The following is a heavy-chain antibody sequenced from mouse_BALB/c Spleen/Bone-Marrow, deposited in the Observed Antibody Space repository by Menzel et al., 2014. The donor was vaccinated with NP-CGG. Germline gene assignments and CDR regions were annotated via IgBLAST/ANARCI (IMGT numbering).Heavy chain of an antibody. CDR1: GYTFTGYT. Sequence: QVHVKQSGAELARPGASVKMSCKASGYTFTGYTIHWVKQRPGQGLEWIGYINPTSGYANYNQKFKDEATLTADKSSSTAYMQLSSLTSEDSAVFYCARSMIVYFAMDYWGQGTSVTVSS. V-gene: IGHV1-4*01. J-gene: IGHJ4*01. CDR2: INPTSGYA. D-gene: IGHD2-3*01. CDR3: ARSMIVYFAMDY.